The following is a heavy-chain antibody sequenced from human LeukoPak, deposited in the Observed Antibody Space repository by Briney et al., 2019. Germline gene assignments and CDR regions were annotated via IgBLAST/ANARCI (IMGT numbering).Heavy chain of an antibody. D-gene: IGHD6-13*01. CDR1: GFTFSSYA. Sequence: GGSLRLSCAASGFTFSSYAMSWVRQAPGKGLEWVSAISGSGGSTYYADSVKGRFTISRDNSKNTLYLQMNSLRAEDTAVYYCAKDSHPYHSSSWASDYWGQGTLVTVSS. CDR2: ISGSGGST. V-gene: IGHV3-23*01. CDR3: AKDSHPYHSSSWASDY. J-gene: IGHJ4*02.